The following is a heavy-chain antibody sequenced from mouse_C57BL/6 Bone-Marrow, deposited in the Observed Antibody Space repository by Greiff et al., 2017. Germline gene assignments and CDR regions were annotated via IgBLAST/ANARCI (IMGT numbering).Heavy chain of an antibody. Sequence: VQLKESGPGLATPSQTLSLTCSVTGYSITSDYWNWIRKFPGNKLEYMGYISYSGSTYYNPSLKSRISITRDTSKNQYYLQLTSVTTEDTATYXCARLPSSTDWYFDVWGTGTTVTVSS. CDR3: ARLPSSTDWYFDV. CDR1: GYSITSDY. J-gene: IGHJ1*03. CDR2: ISYSGST. D-gene: IGHD1-1*01. V-gene: IGHV3-8*01.